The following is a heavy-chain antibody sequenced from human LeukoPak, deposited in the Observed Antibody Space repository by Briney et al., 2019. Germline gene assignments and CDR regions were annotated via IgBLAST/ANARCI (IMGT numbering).Heavy chain of an antibody. J-gene: IGHJ4*02. CDR2: FDPEDGET. Sequence: ASVKVSCKVSGYTLTELSMHWVRQAPGKGLEWMGGFDPEDGETIYAQKFQGRVTMTGDTSTDTAYMELSSLRSEDTAVYYCATVDCSGGSCSYFDYWGQGTLVTVSS. CDR3: ATVDCSGGSCSYFDY. V-gene: IGHV1-24*01. CDR1: GYTLTELS. D-gene: IGHD2-15*01.